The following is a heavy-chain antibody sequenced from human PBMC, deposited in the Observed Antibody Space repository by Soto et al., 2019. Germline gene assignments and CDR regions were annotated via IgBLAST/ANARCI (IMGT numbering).Heavy chain of an antibody. J-gene: IGHJ5*02. CDR2: ISGSGGST. CDR3: AKNGCGGDCYSSVAGNWFDP. Sequence: EVQLLESGGGLVQPGGSLRLSCVASGFTFSGNVMSWVRQAPGKGLEWISIISGSGGSTYYADSVKGRFTISRDNSNNTLYLQMHSLTAADTAVYYCAKNGCGGDCYSSVAGNWFDPGGQGTLVTVSS. CDR1: GFTFSGNV. D-gene: IGHD2-21*02. V-gene: IGHV3-23*01.